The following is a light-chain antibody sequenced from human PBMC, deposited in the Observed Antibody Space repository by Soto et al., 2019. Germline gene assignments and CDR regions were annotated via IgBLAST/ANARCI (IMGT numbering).Light chain of an antibody. V-gene: IGLV3-21*02. CDR2: NDG. J-gene: IGLJ3*02. CDR3: QVWDTDSDHVV. Sequence: SYELTQSPSVSVAPGQTARIACGGNVIGSKSVHWYQRKPGQAPVLVVYNDGDRPSGIPERFSGSNFGNTATLTISRVAAGDEADYYCQVWDTDSDHVVFGGGTKLTVL. CDR1: VIGSKS.